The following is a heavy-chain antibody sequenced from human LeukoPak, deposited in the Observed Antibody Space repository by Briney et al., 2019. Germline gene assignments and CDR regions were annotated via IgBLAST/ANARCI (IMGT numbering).Heavy chain of an antibody. Sequence: GASVKVSCKASGYTVTSYGISWVREAPGQGLEGRGWRSAYNGKTNYAQKLQGRGTMTTDTSTSPAYMQLSSLRSDDTAVYYCARDKYDFWSGYYVGARYYYGMDVRGQGTTVPVS. CDR1: GYTVTSYG. CDR2: RSAYNGKT. J-gene: IGHJ6*02. CDR3: ARDKYDFWSGYYVGARYYYGMDV. V-gene: IGHV1-18*01. D-gene: IGHD3-3*01.